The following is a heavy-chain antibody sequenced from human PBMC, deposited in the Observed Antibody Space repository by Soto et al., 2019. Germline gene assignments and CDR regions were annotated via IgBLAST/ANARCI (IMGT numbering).Heavy chain of an antibody. CDR2: ISSSSSTI. Sequence: GGSLRLSCAASGFTFSSYSMNWVRQAPGKGLEWVSYISSSSSTIYYADSVKGRFTISRDNAKNSLYLQMNSLRDEDTAVYYCARGVFITPGRRNWFDPWRQETLVTVSS. CDR1: GFTFSSYS. J-gene: IGHJ5*02. D-gene: IGHD3-10*01. CDR3: ARGVFITPGRRNWFDP. V-gene: IGHV3-48*02.